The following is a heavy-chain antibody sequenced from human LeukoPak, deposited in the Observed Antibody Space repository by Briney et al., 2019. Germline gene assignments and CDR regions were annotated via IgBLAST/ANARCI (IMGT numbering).Heavy chain of an antibody. Sequence: ASVKVSCKASGYTFTGYYMHWVRQAPGQGLEWMGWINPNSGGTNYAQKFQGRVTITADESTSTAYMELSSLRSEDTAVYYCARELHGITGTTHYFDYWGQGTLVTVSS. CDR2: INPNSGGT. J-gene: IGHJ4*02. D-gene: IGHD1-7*01. CDR1: GYTFTGYY. V-gene: IGHV1-2*02. CDR3: ARELHGITGTTHYFDY.